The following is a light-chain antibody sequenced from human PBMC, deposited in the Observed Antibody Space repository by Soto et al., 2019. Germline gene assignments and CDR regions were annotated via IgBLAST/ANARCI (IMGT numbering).Light chain of an antibody. V-gene: IGLV1-44*01. J-gene: IGLJ1*01. CDR2: SNN. CDR3: AAWDDSLNGRL. Sequence: QSVLTQPPSASGTPGQRVTISCSGSGSNIGSNTVDWYQQLPGTAPKLLIYSNNQQPSGVPDRFSGSKSGTSVSLAISGLQSEDEADFYCAAWDDSLNGRLFGTGTKLTVL. CDR1: GSNIGSNT.